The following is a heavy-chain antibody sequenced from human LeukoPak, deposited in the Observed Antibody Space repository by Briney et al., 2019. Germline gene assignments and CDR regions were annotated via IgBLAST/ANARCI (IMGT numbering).Heavy chain of an antibody. D-gene: IGHD3-22*01. CDR3: ARAYDTSDSYFSDSYYYYYYMDV. V-gene: IGHV3-48*03. CDR1: GFTFSSYA. CDR2: ISASDNTI. Sequence: GGSLRLSCAASGFTFSSYAMNWVRQAPGKGLEWVSYISASDNTIYYANSVKGRFTVSRDNAKKSMYLQMNSLRAEDTAVYYCARAYDTSDSYFSDSYYYYYYMDVWGQGTTVTVSS. J-gene: IGHJ6*02.